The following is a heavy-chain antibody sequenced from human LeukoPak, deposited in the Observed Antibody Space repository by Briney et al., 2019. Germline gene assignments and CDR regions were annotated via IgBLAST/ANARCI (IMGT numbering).Heavy chain of an antibody. V-gene: IGHV1-46*01. CDR3: ATSPTIYYYYGMDV. J-gene: IGHJ6*02. CDR2: INPSGDST. Sequence: GASVTVSCTASGYTFTNYFMHWVRLAPGQGLVWVGIINPSGDSTNYAQKFQGRVTITADESTSTAYMELSSLRSEDTAVYYCATSPTIYYYYGMDVWGQGTTVTVSS. D-gene: IGHD1-1*01. CDR1: GYTFTNYF.